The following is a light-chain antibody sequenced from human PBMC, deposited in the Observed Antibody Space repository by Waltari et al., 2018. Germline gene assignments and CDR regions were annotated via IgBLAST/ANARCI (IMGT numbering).Light chain of an antibody. CDR1: KSGDKY. CDR2: QDS. Sequence: SYELTQPPSVSVSPAQTASITCSGDKSGDKYARWYQQKPGQSPVLVIYQDSKRPSGILEGVSSCDTGNTARLSVSGTQTVVAADYYCLACDSSTAVVFGGGTKLTVV. V-gene: IGLV3-1*01. J-gene: IGLJ2*01. CDR3: LACDSSTAVV.